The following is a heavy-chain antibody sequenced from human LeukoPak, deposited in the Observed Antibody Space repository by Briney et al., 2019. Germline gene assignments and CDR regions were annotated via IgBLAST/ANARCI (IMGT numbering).Heavy chain of an antibody. CDR2: IRYDGNNA. CDR1: GFTFSSYG. D-gene: IGHD6-19*01. J-gene: IGHJ4*02. V-gene: IGHV3-30*02. Sequence: PGGSLRLSCAASGFTFSSYGMHWVRQAPGKGLEWVAFIRYDGNNAFYVDSVKGRFTISRDNSKNTLYLQMNSLRAEDTAVYYCAKQRGQRYSSGPYYFDYWGQGTLVTVSS. CDR3: AKQRGQRYSSGPYYFDY.